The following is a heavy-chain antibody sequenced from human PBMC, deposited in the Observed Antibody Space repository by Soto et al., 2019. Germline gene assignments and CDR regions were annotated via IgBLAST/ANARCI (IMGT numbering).Heavy chain of an antibody. CDR1: GFTFSSYA. CDR2: ISYDGSNK. Sequence: QVQLVESGGGVVQPGRSLRLSCAASGFTFSSYAMHWVRQAPGKGLEWVAVISYDGSNKYYADSVKGRFTISRDNYKNTLYLKMNGRRVEDTAVYYCARIMTNGGGGIDYWGQGTLVTVSS. V-gene: IGHV3-30-3*01. J-gene: IGHJ4*02. D-gene: IGHD1-1*01. CDR3: ARIMTNGGGGIDY.